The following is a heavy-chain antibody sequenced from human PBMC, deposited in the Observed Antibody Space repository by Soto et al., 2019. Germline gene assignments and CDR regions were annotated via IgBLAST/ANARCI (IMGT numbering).Heavy chain of an antibody. V-gene: IGHV3-23*01. J-gene: IGHJ5*02. Sequence: PXGSLKLSCSAAGFTFSSYALNWFRQAPGKGLEWLSHIIGSGVSTYYADSVKGRFTISRHNSKNTLYLDIESLRVDDTAVYYCAKAGGSSNWYVFLDTWGQGTLVTSPQ. CDR3: AKAGGSSNWYVFLDT. CDR1: GFTFSSYA. CDR2: IIGSGVST. D-gene: IGHD6-13*01.